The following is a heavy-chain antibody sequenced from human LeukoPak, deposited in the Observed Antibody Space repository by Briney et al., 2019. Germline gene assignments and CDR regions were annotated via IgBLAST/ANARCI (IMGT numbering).Heavy chain of an antibody. CDR3: ARAMYSSSSGPVY. Sequence: NPGGSLRLSCAASGFTFSSYSMNWVRQAPGKGLEWVSSISSSSSYIYYADSVKGRFTISRDNAKNSLYLQMNSLRAEDTAVYYCARAMYSSSSGPVYWGLGTLVTVSS. J-gene: IGHJ4*02. CDR1: GFTFSSYS. D-gene: IGHD6-6*01. CDR2: ISSSSSYI. V-gene: IGHV3-21*01.